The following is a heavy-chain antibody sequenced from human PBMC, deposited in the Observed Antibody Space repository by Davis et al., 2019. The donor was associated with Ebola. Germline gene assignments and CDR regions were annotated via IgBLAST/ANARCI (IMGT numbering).Heavy chain of an antibody. CDR2: IKSDGSST. V-gene: IGHV3-74*01. CDR1: GFTSSSYW. Sequence: PGGSLRLSCVASGFTSSSYWMHWVRQAPGKGLVWVSLIKSDGSSTRYADSVKGRFTISRDNSKNTLYLQMNSLRAEDTAVYYCARPPYYYDSSGYSNWGQGTLVTVSS. CDR3: ARPPYYYDSSGYSN. D-gene: IGHD3-22*01. J-gene: IGHJ4*02.